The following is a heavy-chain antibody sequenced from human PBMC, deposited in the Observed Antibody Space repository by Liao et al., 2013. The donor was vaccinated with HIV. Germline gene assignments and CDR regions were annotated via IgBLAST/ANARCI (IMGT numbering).Heavy chain of an antibody. CDR3: ARILRPEVAVALDY. CDR1: GGSISPYY. V-gene: IGHV4-59*01. CDR2: IHYRGST. Sequence: QVRLQESGPGLVKPSETLSLTCTVSGGSISPYYWSWIRQPPGKALEWIGFIHYRGSTNYNPSFNSRVTMSVDTSKKQISLKLTSLTAADTAVYYCARILRPEVAVALDYWGQGSLVTVSS. D-gene: IGHD1-14*01. J-gene: IGHJ4*02.